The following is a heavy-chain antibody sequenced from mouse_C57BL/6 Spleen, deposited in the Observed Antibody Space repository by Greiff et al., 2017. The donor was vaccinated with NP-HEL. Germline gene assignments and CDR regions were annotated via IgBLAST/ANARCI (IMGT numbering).Heavy chain of an antibody. Sequence: QVQLQQPGAELVRPGTSVKLSCKASGYTFTSYWMHWVKQRPGQGLEWIGVIDPSDGDTNYNQKFKGKATLTVDTSSSTAYMQLSSQTSEDSSVYYCASYDSSYGYYDYWGKGTTLTVSS. D-gene: IGHD1-1*01. CDR3: ASYDSSYGYYDY. CDR2: IDPSDGDT. CDR1: GYTFTSYW. J-gene: IGHJ2*01. V-gene: IGHV1-59*01.